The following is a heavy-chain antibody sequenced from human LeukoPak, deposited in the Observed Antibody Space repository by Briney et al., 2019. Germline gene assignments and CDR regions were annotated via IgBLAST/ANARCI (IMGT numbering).Heavy chain of an antibody. CDR2: ISYDGSSK. CDR3: ARARSSYGYGDAFDI. CDR1: GFTFSTYA. V-gene: IGHV3-30*04. J-gene: IGHJ3*02. Sequence: GGSLRLSCAASGFTFSTYAMHWVRQAPGKGLEWVAVISYDGSSKYYADSVKGRFTISRDNSKNTLYLQMDSLRAEDTAVYYCARARSSYGYGDAFDIWGQGTMVTVSS. D-gene: IGHD5-18*01.